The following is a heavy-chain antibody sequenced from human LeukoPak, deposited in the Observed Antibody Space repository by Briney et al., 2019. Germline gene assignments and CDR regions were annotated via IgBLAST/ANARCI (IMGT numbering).Heavy chain of an antibody. Sequence: GGSLRLSCAASGFTFSDYYMNWIRQALGKGLEWVSYISRGGSTTYYADSVKGRFTISRDNAKNSLYLQMNSLRAEDTAVYYCAKGGIAMADYYFDYWGQGTLVTVSS. CDR1: GFTFSDYY. CDR2: ISRGGSTT. V-gene: IGHV3-11*01. J-gene: IGHJ4*02. D-gene: IGHD6-19*01. CDR3: AKGGIAMADYYFDY.